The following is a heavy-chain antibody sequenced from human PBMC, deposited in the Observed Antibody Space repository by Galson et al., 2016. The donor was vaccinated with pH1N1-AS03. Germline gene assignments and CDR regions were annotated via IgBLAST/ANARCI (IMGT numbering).Heavy chain of an antibody. CDR1: GFTFSDYY. D-gene: IGHD1-26*01. CDR3: AREKINVGADYYGMDV. Sequence: SLRLSCAASGFTFSDYYMSWIRQAPGKGLEWISCITSSGGSGPTIYYADSVKGRFTISRDNAKSTLYLQVNSLRAEDTAVYYCAREKINVGADYYGMDVWGQGTTVTVSS. J-gene: IGHJ6*02. CDR2: ITSSGGSGPTI. V-gene: IGHV3-11*04.